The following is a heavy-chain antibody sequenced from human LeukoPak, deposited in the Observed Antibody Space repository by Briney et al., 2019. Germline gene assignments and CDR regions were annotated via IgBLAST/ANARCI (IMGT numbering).Heavy chain of an antibody. D-gene: IGHD3-9*01. CDR2: IYYSGST. CDR3: ARPRYYDILTGYLNAFDI. J-gene: IGHJ3*02. Sequence: SETLSLTCIVSGGSISSSSYYWGWIRQPPGKGLEWIGSIYYSGSTYYNPSLKSRVTISVDTSKNQFSLKLSSVTAADTAVYYCARPRYYDILTGYLNAFDIWGQGTMVTVSS. V-gene: IGHV4-39*01. CDR1: GGSISSSSYY.